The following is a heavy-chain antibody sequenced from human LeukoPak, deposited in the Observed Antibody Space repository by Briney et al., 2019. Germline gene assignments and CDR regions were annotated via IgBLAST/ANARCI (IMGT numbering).Heavy chain of an antibody. J-gene: IGHJ4*02. Sequence: SETLSLTCAVYGGSFSGYYWSWIRQPPGKGLEWIGEINHSGSTNYNPSLKRRVTISVDTSKNQFSLKLSSVTAADTAVYYCARSKDIVVVPASRSFDYWGQGTLVTVSS. V-gene: IGHV4-34*01. CDR2: INHSGST. CDR1: GGSFSGYY. CDR3: ARSKDIVVVPASRSFDY. D-gene: IGHD2-2*01.